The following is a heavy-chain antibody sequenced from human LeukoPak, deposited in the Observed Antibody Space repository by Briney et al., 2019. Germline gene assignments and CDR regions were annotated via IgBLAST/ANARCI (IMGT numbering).Heavy chain of an antibody. D-gene: IGHD6-13*01. J-gene: IGHJ4*02. Sequence: PSETLSLTCTVSGGSISSSSYYWGWIRQPPGKGLEWIGSIYYSGSTYYNPSLKSRVTISVDTSKNQFSLKLSSVTAADTAVYYCARVRSSSWYDGYYFDYWGQGTLVTVSS. CDR3: ARVRSSSWYDGYYFDY. CDR1: GGSISSSSYY. CDR2: IYYSGST. V-gene: IGHV4-39*07.